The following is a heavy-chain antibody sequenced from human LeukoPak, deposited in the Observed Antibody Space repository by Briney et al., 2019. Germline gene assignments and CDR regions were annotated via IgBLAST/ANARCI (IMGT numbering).Heavy chain of an antibody. V-gene: IGHV3-23*01. CDR2: IRGGVGHT. J-gene: IGHJ3*02. CDR3: AKCSASYYNDAFDI. D-gene: IGHD3-10*02. Sequence: GGSLRLSCAASGFTFNNYAMNWVRQAPGKGLEWLSYIRGGVGHTRYSDSVKGRFTISRDNSKNMLYLQMSSLRAEDTAIYYCAKCSASYYNDAFDIWGRGTMVTVSS. CDR1: GFTFNNYA.